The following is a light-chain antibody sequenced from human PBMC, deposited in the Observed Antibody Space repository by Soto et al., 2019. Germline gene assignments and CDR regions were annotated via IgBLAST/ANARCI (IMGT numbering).Light chain of an antibody. CDR1: STDVGGYNY. CDR2: DVN. CDR3: SSYAGSNIVV. V-gene: IGLV2-8*01. J-gene: IGLJ2*01. Sequence: QSVLTQPPSASGSPGQSVTISCTGTSTDVGGYNYVSWYQQYPGKAPKLMIYDVNKRPSGVPDRFSGSKSGNTASLTVSGLQAEDEADYYCSSYAGSNIVVFGGGTKVTVL.